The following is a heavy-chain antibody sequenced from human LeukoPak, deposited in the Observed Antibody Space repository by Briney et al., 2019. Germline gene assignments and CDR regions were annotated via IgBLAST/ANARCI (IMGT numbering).Heavy chain of an antibody. CDR1: GFTFSSYA. Sequence: PGGSLRLSCAASGFTFSSYAMHWVRQALGKGLEWVAVISYDGSNKYYADSVKGRFTISRDNSKNTLYLQMNSLRAEDTAVYYCAKDGPAESSSWSPYYYYYMDVWGKGTTVTVSS. CDR3: AKDGPAESSSWSPYYYYYMDV. V-gene: IGHV3-30-3*01. D-gene: IGHD6-13*01. CDR2: ISYDGSNK. J-gene: IGHJ6*03.